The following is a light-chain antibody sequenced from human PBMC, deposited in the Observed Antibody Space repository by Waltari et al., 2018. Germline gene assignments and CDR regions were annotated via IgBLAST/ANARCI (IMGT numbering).Light chain of an antibody. CDR2: HNR. CDR3: QVWHSISDHPGV. Sequence: SYLLTQPPSVSVAPGQTTRITCGGDNIESKSVHWYQQKPGQAPVLPVYHNRLRPSRIPERFSGSNSGNTATLTITRVEAGDEAEYYCQVWHSISDHPGVFGTGTKVTVL. CDR1: NIESKS. V-gene: IGLV3-21*02. J-gene: IGLJ1*01.